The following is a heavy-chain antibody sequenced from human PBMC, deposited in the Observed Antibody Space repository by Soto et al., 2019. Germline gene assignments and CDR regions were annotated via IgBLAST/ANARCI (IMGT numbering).Heavy chain of an antibody. CDR3: TTGEEYPNYGMDV. J-gene: IGHJ6*02. CDR1: GSTFTNAW. Sequence: EVQLVESGGGLVMPGGSLRLSCVASGSTFTNAWMDWVRQAPGKGLEWVGRIKTKADGGTVGYGASVKGRFTVSRDDSKNTLYLQMNSLETEDTAVYYCTTGEEYPNYGMDVWGQGTTVTVSS. CDR2: IKTKADGGTV. V-gene: IGHV3-15*07. D-gene: IGHD6-6*01.